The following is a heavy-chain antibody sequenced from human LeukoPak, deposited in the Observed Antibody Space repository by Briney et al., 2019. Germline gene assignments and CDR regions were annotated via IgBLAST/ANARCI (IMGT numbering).Heavy chain of an antibody. D-gene: IGHD2-2*01. CDR2: IYYSGST. J-gene: IGHJ5*02. V-gene: IGHV4-59*01. CDR1: GGSISSYY. Sequence: PSETLSLTCTVSGGSISSYYWSWIRQPPGKGLEWIGYIYYSGSTNYNPSLKSRVTISVDTSKNQFSLKLSSVTAADTAVYYCARESAYCSSTSCFNWFDPWGQGTLVTVSS. CDR3: ARESAYCSSTSCFNWFDP.